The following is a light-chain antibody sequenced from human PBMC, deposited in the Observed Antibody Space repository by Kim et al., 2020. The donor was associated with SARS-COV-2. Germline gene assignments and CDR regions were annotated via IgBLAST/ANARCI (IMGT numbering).Light chain of an antibody. CDR1: QGISNY. J-gene: IGKJ5*01. Sequence: ASVVDRVTITCRASQGISNYLAWYQQKPGKVPKLLIYAASTLQSGVPSRFSGSGSGTDFTLTISSLQPEDVATYYCQKYNSVPITFGQGTRLEIK. CDR3: QKYNSVPIT. V-gene: IGKV1-27*01. CDR2: AAS.